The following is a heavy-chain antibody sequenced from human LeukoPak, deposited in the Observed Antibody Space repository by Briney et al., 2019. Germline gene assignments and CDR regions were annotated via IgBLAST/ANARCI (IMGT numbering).Heavy chain of an antibody. CDR3: ARGYGLDYGGNSGSWFDP. J-gene: IGHJ5*02. Sequence: EASVKVSCKASGYTFTGYYMHWVRQATGQGLEWMGWMNPNSGNTGYAQKFQGRVTITRNTSISTAYMELSSLRSEDTAVYYCARGYGLDYGGNSGSWFDPWGQGTLVTVSS. CDR1: GYTFTGYY. D-gene: IGHD4-23*01. V-gene: IGHV1-8*03. CDR2: MNPNSGNT.